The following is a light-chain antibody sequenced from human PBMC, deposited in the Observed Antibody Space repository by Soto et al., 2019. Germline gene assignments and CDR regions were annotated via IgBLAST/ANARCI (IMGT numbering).Light chain of an antibody. CDR1: SSDVGGYNY. Sequence: SALTQPPSASGSPGQSVTISCTGTSSDVGGYNYVSWYQQHPGKAPKLMIYEVSKRPSGVPDRFSGSTSSNTASLTVSGLQAEDEADYCCSSYAGSNNWYVFGTGTKVTVL. CDR3: SSYAGSNNWYV. V-gene: IGLV2-8*01. CDR2: EVS. J-gene: IGLJ1*01.